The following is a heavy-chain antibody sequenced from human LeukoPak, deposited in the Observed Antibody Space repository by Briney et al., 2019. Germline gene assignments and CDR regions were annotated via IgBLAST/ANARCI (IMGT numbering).Heavy chain of an antibody. CDR3: ARSYYDYVWGSYRYTNWFDP. J-gene: IGHJ5*02. Sequence: SETLSLTCAVYGGSFSGYYWSWIRQPPGKGLEWIGEINHSGSTNYNPSLKSRVTISVDTSKNRFSLKLSSVTAADTAVYYCARSYYDYVWGSYRYTNWFDPWGQGTLVTVSS. V-gene: IGHV4-34*01. CDR2: INHSGST. D-gene: IGHD3-16*02. CDR1: GGSFSGYY.